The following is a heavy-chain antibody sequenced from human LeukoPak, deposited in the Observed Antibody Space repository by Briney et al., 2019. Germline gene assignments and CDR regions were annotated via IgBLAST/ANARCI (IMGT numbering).Heavy chain of an antibody. CDR2: IYYSGST. Sequence: SETLSLTCTVSGGSISSYYWSWIRQPPGKGLECIGYIYYSGSTNYNPSLKSRVTISADTSKNQLSLKLSSVTAADTAVYYCARGGELWFLDYWGQGTLVTVSS. V-gene: IGHV4-59*12. D-gene: IGHD5-18*01. CDR3: ARGGELWFLDY. CDR1: GGSISSYY. J-gene: IGHJ4*02.